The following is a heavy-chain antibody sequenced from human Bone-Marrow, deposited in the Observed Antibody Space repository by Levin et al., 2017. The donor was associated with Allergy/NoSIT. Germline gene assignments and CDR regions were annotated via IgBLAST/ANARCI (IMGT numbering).Heavy chain of an antibody. V-gene: IGHV3-48*01. Sequence: HPSETLSLTCAASGFTFSSYSMNWVRQAPGKGLEWVSYISSSSSTIYYADSVKGRFTISRDNAKNSLYLQMNSLRAEDTAVYYCAREVAAAGRFAFDIWGQGTMVTVSS. CDR2: ISSSSSTI. CDR1: GFTFSSYS. D-gene: IGHD6-13*01. J-gene: IGHJ3*02. CDR3: AREVAAAGRFAFDI.